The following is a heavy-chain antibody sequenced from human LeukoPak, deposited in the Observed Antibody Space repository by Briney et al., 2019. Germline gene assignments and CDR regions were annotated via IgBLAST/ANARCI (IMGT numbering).Heavy chain of an antibody. CDR1: GFIFSSYA. V-gene: IGHV3-23*01. CDR2: ISGSGGNT. CDR3: AKKGASGYYRDAFDI. Sequence: PGGSLRLSCAASGFIFSSYAMSWVRQAPGKGLEWVSAISGSGGNTYYADSVKGRFTISRDNSKNTLYLQMNSLRAEDTAVYYCAKKGASGYYRDAFDIWGQGTMVTVSS. J-gene: IGHJ3*02. D-gene: IGHD3-22*01.